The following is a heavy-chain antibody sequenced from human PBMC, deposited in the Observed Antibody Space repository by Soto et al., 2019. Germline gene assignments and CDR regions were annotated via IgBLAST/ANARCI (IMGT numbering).Heavy chain of an antibody. CDR1: GDSVSSDSAA. Sequence: SQTLSLTCAISGDSVSSDSAAWNWIRQSPSRGLEWLGRTYYRSKWYNDYAISVKSRMTINPDTSKNQFSLQLNSVTPDDTAVYDCARDPVGGNWFDLWGQGTLVTVSS. CDR3: ARDPVGGNWFDL. CDR2: TYYRSKWYN. J-gene: IGHJ5*02. D-gene: IGHD1-26*01. V-gene: IGHV6-1*01.